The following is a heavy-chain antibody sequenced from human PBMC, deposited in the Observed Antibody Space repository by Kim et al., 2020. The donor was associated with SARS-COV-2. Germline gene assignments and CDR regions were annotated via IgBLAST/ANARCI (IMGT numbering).Heavy chain of an antibody. CDR1: GYTFTSYA. D-gene: IGHD6-13*01. Sequence: ASVKVSCKASGYTFTSYAMHWVRQAPVQRLEWLGWINAGTGHTKYSQKFQGRVTITRDTSASTAYMELSSLRSEDTAVYYCARPSGSSWLDAFDIWGQGTMVTVSS. CDR2: INAGTGHT. V-gene: IGHV1-3*01. J-gene: IGHJ3*02. CDR3: ARPSGSSWLDAFDI.